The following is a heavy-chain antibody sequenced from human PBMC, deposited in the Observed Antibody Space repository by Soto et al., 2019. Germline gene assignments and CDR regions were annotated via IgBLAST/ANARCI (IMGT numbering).Heavy chain of an antibody. D-gene: IGHD3-9*01. CDR1: GGSISSYY. CDR2: IDYSGST. CDR3: ARYLDCPSGFDI. Sequence: SETLSLTCTVSGGSISSYYWSWIRQPPGKGLEWIGYIDYSGSTNYNPSLKSRVTISVDTSQKHFSLNLSSVTAADTAMYYCARYLDCPSGFDIWGQGTMVTVAS. V-gene: IGHV4-59*01. J-gene: IGHJ3*02.